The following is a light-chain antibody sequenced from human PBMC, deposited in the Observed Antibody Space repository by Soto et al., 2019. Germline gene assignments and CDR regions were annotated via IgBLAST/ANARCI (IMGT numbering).Light chain of an antibody. J-gene: IGLJ2*01. CDR1: SSDVGTYNS. V-gene: IGLV2-14*03. Sequence: QSVLTQPASVSGSPGQSITISCTGTSSDVGTYNSVSWYQQHPGKAPKLIIYDVNNRPSGVPDRFSGSKSGNTASLTISGLQAEDEADYFCSSPASSTTLGFGGGTKLTVL. CDR2: DVN. CDR3: SSPASSTTLG.